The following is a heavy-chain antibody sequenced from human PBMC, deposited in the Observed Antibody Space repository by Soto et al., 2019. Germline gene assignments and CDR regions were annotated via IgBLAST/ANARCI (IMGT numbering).Heavy chain of an antibody. CDR3: AKVFYYYDSSGYYYFDY. V-gene: IGHV3-23*01. D-gene: IGHD3-22*01. CDR2: ISGSGSTI. Sequence: ETLSLSCAASGFTFSSYAVSWVRQAPGKGPEWISSISGSGSTIYYADSVKGRFTISRDNSKNTLYLQMSSLRAEDTAVYYCAKVFYYYDSSGYYYFDYWGQGTLVTVSS. CDR1: GFTFSSYA. J-gene: IGHJ4*02.